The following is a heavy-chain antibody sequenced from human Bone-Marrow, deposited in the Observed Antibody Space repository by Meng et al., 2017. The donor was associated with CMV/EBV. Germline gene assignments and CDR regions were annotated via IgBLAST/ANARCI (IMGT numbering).Heavy chain of an antibody. CDR3: GRAVSMIRGVIWYGMDV. Sequence: ASVKVSCKASGYTFTSYYMHWVRQAPGQGLEWMGIINPSGGSTSYAQKFQGRVTMTRDTSTSTVYMELSSLRSEDTAMYYCGRAVSMIRGVIWYGMDVWGQGTTVTVSS. J-gene: IGHJ6*02. CDR1: GYTFTSYY. CDR2: INPSGGST. V-gene: IGHV1-46*01. D-gene: IGHD3-10*01.